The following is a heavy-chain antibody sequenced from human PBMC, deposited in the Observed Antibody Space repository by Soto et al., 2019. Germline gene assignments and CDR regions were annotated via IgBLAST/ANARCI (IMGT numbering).Heavy chain of an antibody. Sequence: GASVKVSCKASGYTFTSYGIRWVRQAPGQGLEWMGWISSYNVNTNYAQTLQDRVTMTTDTSTSTAYMELSSLRSDDTAVYYCARGSCELLDPLDYWGQGTLVTVAS. CDR3: ARGSCELLDPLDY. V-gene: IGHV1-18*04. D-gene: IGHD1-26*01. CDR2: ISSYNVNT. J-gene: IGHJ4*02. CDR1: GYTFTSYG.